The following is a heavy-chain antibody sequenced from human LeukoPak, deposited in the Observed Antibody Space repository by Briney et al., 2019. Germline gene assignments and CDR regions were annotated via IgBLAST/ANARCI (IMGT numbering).Heavy chain of an antibody. D-gene: IGHD3-3*01. Sequence: ASVKVSCKASGYIFTGYYMHWVRQAPGQGLEWMGWINPNSGGTNYAQKFQGRVTMTRDTSISTAYMELSRLRSDDTAVYYCARVPHYDFWSGYLMDDAFDIWGQGTMVTVSS. CDR1: GYIFTGYY. CDR2: INPNSGGT. CDR3: ARVPHYDFWSGYLMDDAFDI. V-gene: IGHV1-2*02. J-gene: IGHJ3*02.